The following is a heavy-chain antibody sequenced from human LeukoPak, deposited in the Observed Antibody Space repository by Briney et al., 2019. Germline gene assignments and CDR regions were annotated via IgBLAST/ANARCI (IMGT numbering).Heavy chain of an antibody. J-gene: IGHJ6*02. Sequence: GGSLRLSCAASGFTFSSYAMSWVRQAPGKGLEWVSAISGSGGSTYYADSVKGRFTISRDNAKNTLYLQMNSLRAEDTAVYYCARENYYYYGMDVWGQGTTVTVSS. V-gene: IGHV3-23*01. CDR1: GFTFSSYA. CDR2: ISGSGGST. CDR3: ARENYYYYGMDV.